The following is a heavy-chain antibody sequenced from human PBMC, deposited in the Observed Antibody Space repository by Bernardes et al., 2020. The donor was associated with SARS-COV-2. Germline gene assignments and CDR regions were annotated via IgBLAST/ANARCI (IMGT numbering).Heavy chain of an antibody. J-gene: IGHJ4*02. CDR3: ARGTTSGSYYGFRGGYFDY. Sequence: GGSLRLSCAASGFTFSDYYMSWIRQAPGKGLEWVSYISSSGSTIYYADSVKGRFTISRDNAKNSLYLQMNSLRAEDTAVYYCARGTTSGSYYGFRGGYFDYWGQGTLVTVSS. V-gene: IGHV3-11*01. CDR1: GFTFSDYY. D-gene: IGHD1-26*01. CDR2: ISSSGSTI.